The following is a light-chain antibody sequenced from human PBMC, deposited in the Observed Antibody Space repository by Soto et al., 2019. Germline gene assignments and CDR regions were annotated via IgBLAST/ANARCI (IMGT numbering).Light chain of an antibody. Sequence: QSALTQPASVSGSPGQSITISCVGTSSDIGDYNYVSWYQQHPDKVPKVIIYDVSNRTSGVSYRFSATKSGNTASLIIYGLQAEDEADYYCCSYTRSGTLIFGTGTKLTVL. CDR3: CSYTRSGTLI. CDR1: SSDIGDYNY. J-gene: IGLJ1*01. V-gene: IGLV2-14*01. CDR2: DVS.